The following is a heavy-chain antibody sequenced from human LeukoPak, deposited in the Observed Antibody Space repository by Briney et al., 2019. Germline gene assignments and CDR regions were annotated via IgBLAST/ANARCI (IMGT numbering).Heavy chain of an antibody. CDR2: IYYSGST. J-gene: IGHJ4*02. V-gene: IGHV4-61*01. CDR1: GGSVRSGSYY. CDR3: ARENVTLDY. Sequence: SETLSLTCTVSGGSVRSGSYYWSWIRQPPGKGLEWIGYIYYSGSTNYNPSLRSRVTISVYTSKNQFSLKLSSVTAADTAVYYCARENVTLDYWGQGTLVTVSS.